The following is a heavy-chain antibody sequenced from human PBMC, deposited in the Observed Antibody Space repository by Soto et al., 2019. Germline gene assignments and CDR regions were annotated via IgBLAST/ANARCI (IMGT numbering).Heavy chain of an antibody. V-gene: IGHV1-8*01. CDR2: MNPNRGNT. J-gene: IGHJ3*02. CDR1: GYTFTSYD. Sequence: ASVKVSCKASGYTFTSYDINWVRQATGQGLEWMGWMNPNRGNTGYAQKFQGRVTMTRNTSISTAYMELSSLRSEDTAVYYCARVMGYCTNGVCSGGAFDIWGQGTMVTVSS. CDR3: ARVMGYCTNGVCSGGAFDI. D-gene: IGHD2-8*01.